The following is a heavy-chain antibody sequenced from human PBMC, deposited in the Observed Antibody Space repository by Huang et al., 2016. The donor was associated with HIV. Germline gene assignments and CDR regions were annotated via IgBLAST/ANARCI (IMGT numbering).Heavy chain of an antibody. D-gene: IGHD6-13*01. V-gene: IGHV1-18*01. CDR2: TTAYNGDT. Sequence: QVQLLQSGAEVKKPGASVKVSCKASGYTFTSYGISWVREAPGQGLKWMGWTTAYNGDTNYAPKFQGRLTMTTDTAASTAYMELRSLGSNDTAMYYCAREGIAGDSDWGQGTLVTVSS. J-gene: IGHJ4*02. CDR3: AREGIAGDSD. CDR1: GYTFTSYG.